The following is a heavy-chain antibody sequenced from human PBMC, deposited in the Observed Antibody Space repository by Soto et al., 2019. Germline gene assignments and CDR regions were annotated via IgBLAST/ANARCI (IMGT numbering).Heavy chain of an antibody. V-gene: IGHV4-31*03. J-gene: IGHJ6*02. CDR1: GGPISRGAYY. CDR2: IYNSRAT. CDR3: ARGMVQEGDYGEIYYYYTMDV. Sequence: SETLSLTCSVSGGPISRGAYYWTWIRQRPGEGLEWLGNIYNSRATYYNPSLQSRLTIAVDTPKNQLSLKMSSVTAADTAVYYCARGMVQEGDYGEIYYYYTMDVWGQGTTVTVSS. D-gene: IGHD4-17*01.